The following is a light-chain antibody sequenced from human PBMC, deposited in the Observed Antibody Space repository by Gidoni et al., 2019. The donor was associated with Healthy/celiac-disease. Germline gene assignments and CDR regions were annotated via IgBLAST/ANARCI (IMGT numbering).Light chain of an antibody. CDR2: AAS. V-gene: IGKV1-39*01. J-gene: IGKJ1*01. CDR1: QSISSY. Sequence: DIQMTQSPSSLSASVGDRVTITCRASQSISSYLNWYQQKPGKAPKLLIYAASSLQSGVPSRFSGSGSGTDFTLTIRSLQPEDFATYYCQQSYRRWTFGQGTKVEIK. CDR3: QQSYRRWT.